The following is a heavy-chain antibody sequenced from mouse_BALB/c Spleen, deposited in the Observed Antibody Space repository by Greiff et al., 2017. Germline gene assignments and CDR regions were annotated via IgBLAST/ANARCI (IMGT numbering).Heavy chain of an antibody. CDR3: ARSGDAKGDY. J-gene: IGHJ2*01. V-gene: IGHV3-2*02. D-gene: IGHD3-1*01. CDR1: GYSIPSDYA. CDR2: ISYSGST. Sequence: VQLKESGPGLVKPSQSLSLTCTVTGYSIPSDYAWNWIRQFPGNKLEWMGYISYSGSTSYNPSLKSRISITRDTSKNQFFLQLNSVTTEDTATYYCARSGDAKGDYWGQGTTLTVSS.